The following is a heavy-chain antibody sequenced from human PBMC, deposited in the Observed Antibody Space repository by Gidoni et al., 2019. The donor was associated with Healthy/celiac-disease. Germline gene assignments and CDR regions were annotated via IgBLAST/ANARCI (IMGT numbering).Heavy chain of an antibody. CDR3: ARDLVSYPIDY. Sequence: EVQLVESGGGLVKPGGSLRLSCSASGFTFSSYSMNWVRQALGKGMEWVSSISSSSSYIYYADSVKGRFTISRDNAKNSLYLQMNSLRAEDTAVYYCARDLVSYPIDYWCQGTLVTVSS. CDR2: ISSSSSYI. CDR1: GFTFSSYS. J-gene: IGHJ4*02. D-gene: IGHD2-2*01. V-gene: IGHV3-21*01.